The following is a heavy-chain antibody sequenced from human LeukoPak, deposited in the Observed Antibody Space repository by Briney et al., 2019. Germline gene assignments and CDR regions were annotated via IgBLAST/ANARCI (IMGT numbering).Heavy chain of an antibody. D-gene: IGHD1-26*01. V-gene: IGHV1-46*01. CDR2: INPSGGST. CDR3: ARDGLYSGSYYEFTY. CDR1: GYTFTSYY. J-gene: IGHJ4*02. Sequence: GASVKVSFKASGYTFTSYYMHWVRQAPGQGLEWMGIINPSGGSTSYAQKFQGRVTMTRDMSTSAVYMELSSLRSEDTAVYYCARDGLYSGSYYEFTYWGQGTLVTVSS.